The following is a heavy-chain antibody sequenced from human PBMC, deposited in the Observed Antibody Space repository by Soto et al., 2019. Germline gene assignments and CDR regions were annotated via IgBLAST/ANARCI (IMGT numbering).Heavy chain of an antibody. CDR1: GGPIKTGDYY. J-gene: IGHJ4*02. D-gene: IGHD3-10*01. V-gene: IGHV4-30-4*01. CDR3: ARAGFSYGHLLF. CDR2: VFYSGAT. Sequence: SETLSLTCNVSGGPIKTGDYYWNWIRQPPGKGLEWIGYVFYSGATNYSPSLKSRAAISMDTSKNQFSLSLTSVTAADTAVYYCARAGFSYGHLLFWGQGIRVTVS.